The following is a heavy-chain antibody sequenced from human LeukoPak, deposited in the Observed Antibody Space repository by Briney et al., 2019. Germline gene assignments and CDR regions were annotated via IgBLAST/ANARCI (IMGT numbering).Heavy chain of an antibody. CDR3: ARGYRGGYPQLPYYFDY. Sequence: SETLSLTCAVYGGSFSGYYWSWIRQPPGKGLEWIEEINHSGSTNYNPSLKSRVTISVDTSKNQFSLKLSSVTAADTAVYYCARGYRGGYPQLPYYFDYWGQGTLVTVSS. J-gene: IGHJ4*02. D-gene: IGHD3-22*01. CDR1: GGSFSGYY. V-gene: IGHV4-34*01. CDR2: INHSGST.